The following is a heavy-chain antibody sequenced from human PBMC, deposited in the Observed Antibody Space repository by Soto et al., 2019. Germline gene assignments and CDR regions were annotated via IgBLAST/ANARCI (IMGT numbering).Heavy chain of an antibody. Sequence: PAGSLRLSCGASGFTFSDYYRCWIRQAPGKGLEWVSYISSSGSTIYYADSVKGRFTIARDNAKNSLYLQMNSLRAEETAVYYCARDLWSGSYGMDVWGQGTTV. J-gene: IGHJ6*02. CDR1: GFTFSDYY. CDR3: ARDLWSGSYGMDV. V-gene: IGHV3-11*01. D-gene: IGHD3-3*01. CDR2: ISSSGSTI.